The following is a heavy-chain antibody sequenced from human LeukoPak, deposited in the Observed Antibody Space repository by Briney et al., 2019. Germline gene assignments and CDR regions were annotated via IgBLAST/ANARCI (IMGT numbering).Heavy chain of an antibody. J-gene: IGHJ4*02. CDR2: ISGSGGST. CDR1: GFTFSNYA. Sequence: PGGSLRLSCAASGFTFSNYAMNWVRQAPGRGLEWVSTISGSGGSTYYADSVKGRFTISRDNSKNTLYLQMNSLRAEDTAVYYCAKRFSTGVLSFDYWGQGTLVTVSS. CDR3: AKRFSTGVLSFDY. D-gene: IGHD4-23*01. V-gene: IGHV3-23*01.